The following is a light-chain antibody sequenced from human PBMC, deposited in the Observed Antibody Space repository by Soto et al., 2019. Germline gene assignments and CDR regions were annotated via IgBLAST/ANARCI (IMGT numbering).Light chain of an antibody. J-gene: IGKJ1*01. CDR1: QTISSC. Sequence: IQMTQSPSTLSGSVGDRVTITCRASQTISSCLAWYQQKPGKAPKLLIYTASTLKSGVPSRFSGSGSGTEFTLTISSLQPDDFATYYCQHDNSYSQAFGQGTKVELK. CDR3: QHDNSYSQA. CDR2: TAS. V-gene: IGKV1-5*03.